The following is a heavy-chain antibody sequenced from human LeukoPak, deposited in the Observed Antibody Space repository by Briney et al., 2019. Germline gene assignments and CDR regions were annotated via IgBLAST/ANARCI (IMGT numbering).Heavy chain of an antibody. CDR1: GFTFSTYS. CDR3: ARAVLVGATFYDAFDI. D-gene: IGHD1-26*01. Sequence: PGGSLRLSCAASGFTFSTYSMDWVRQAPGKGLEWVSSISSSSSYIYYADSMKGRFTISRDNAKNSLYLQMNSLRAEDTAVYYCARAVLVGATFYDAFDIWGQGTMVTVSS. V-gene: IGHV3-21*01. J-gene: IGHJ3*02. CDR2: ISSSSSYI.